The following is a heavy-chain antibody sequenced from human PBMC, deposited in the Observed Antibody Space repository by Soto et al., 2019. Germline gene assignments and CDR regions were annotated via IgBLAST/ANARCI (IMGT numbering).Heavy chain of an antibody. J-gene: IGHJ5*02. CDR2: ISGSGGST. CDR1: GFTFSSYA. Sequence: EGSLRLSCAPSGFTFSSYAMHWVRQAPGKGLEWVSAISGSGGSTYYADSVKGRYTISRDNSKKTLHLQMNSLRAEDKAVYCCAKERRNYSSSRYHWFDPWGQGALVTV. CDR3: AKERRNYSSSRYHWFDP. D-gene: IGHD6-13*01. V-gene: IGHV3-23*01.